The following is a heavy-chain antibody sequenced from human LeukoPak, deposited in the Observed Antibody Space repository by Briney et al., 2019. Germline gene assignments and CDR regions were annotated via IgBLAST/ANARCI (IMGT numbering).Heavy chain of an antibody. J-gene: IGHJ6*02. D-gene: IGHD3-10*01. CDR2: IWYDGTDK. CDR1: GFTFSSYG. CDR3: ARSGSTYYYGMDV. V-gene: IGHV3-33*01. Sequence: GGSLRLTCAASGFTFSSYGMHWVRQGPGKGLEWVTFIWYDGTDKNYADSVKGRFTISRDNSKNTLYLQMNSLRAEDTAVYYCARSGSTYYYGMDVWGQGTTVSVSS.